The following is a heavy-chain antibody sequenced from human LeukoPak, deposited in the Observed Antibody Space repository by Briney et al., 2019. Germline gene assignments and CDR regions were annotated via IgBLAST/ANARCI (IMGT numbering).Heavy chain of an antibody. D-gene: IGHD5-18*01. CDR2: AYYSGST. Sequence: SETLSLTCAVYGGSVSSGNYYWTWIRQPPGKGLERIGYAYYSGSTNYNPSLKSRVTISIDTSKNQFSLMLNSVTAADTALYYCASGRGYTYGPFGYWGQGTLVTVSS. CDR3: ASGRGYTYGPFGY. J-gene: IGHJ4*02. V-gene: IGHV4-61*01. CDR1: GGSVSSGNYY.